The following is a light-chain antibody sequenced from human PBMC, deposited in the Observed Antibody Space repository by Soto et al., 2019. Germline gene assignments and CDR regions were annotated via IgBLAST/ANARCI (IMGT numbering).Light chain of an antibody. V-gene: IGKV2-29*03. CDR1: QSLLPITGETF. CDR3: IQSKHPPPT. J-gene: IGKJ5*01. Sequence: DIAMTQPPHSLSVAPGQPASISCKSSQSLLPITGETFHFWYLQKPAQTPPLLIHEVSTPVSGVPATISGSGSGTDFTPETSRVLAADVGSSYYIQSKHPPPTFGRGTRLENK. CDR2: EVS.